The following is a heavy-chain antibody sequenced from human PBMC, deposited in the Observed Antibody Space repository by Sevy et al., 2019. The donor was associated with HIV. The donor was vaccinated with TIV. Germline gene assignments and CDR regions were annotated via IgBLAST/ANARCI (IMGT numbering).Heavy chain of an antibody. V-gene: IGHV1-2*02. D-gene: IGHD2-21*02. CDR3: ARDLRVGCGGDCYSHYYGMDV. Sequence: ASVKVSCKASGYTFTGYYMHWVRQPPGQGLEWMGWINPNSGGTNYAQKFQGRVTMTRDTSISTAYMELSRLRSDDTAVYYCARDLRVGCGGDCYSHYYGMDVWGQGTTVTVSS. J-gene: IGHJ6*02. CDR2: INPNSGGT. CDR1: GYTFTGYY.